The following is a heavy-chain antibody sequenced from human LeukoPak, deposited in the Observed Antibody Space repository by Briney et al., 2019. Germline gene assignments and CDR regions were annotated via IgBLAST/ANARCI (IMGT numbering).Heavy chain of an antibody. V-gene: IGHV1-8*03. CDR1: GYTFTSYD. CDR3: ARGRRSGSYYDYYYYYYMDV. CDR2: MNPNSGNT. Sequence: ASVKVSCKASGYTFTSYDINWVRQATGQGLQWMGWMNPNSGNTGYAQKFQGRVTITRNTSISTACMELSSLRSEDTAVYYCARGRRSGSYYDYYYYYYMDVWGKGTTVTVSS. J-gene: IGHJ6*03. D-gene: IGHD3-10*01.